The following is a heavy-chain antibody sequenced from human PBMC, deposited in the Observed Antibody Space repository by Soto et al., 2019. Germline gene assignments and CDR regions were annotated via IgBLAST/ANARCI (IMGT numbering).Heavy chain of an antibody. V-gene: IGHV4-61*01. CDR2: IYYSGST. J-gene: IGHJ4*02. D-gene: IGHD3-22*01. CDR3: VRDGYYDSSGFDY. Sequence: SETLSLTCTVSGGSVSSGSYYWSWIRQPPGKGLEWIGYIYYSGSTNYNPSLKSRVTISVDTSKNQFSLKLSSVTAADTAVYYCVRDGYYDSSGFDYWGQGTLVTVSS. CDR1: GGSVSSGSYY.